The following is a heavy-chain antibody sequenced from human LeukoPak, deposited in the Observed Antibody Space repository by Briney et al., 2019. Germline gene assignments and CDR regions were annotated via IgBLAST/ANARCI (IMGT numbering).Heavy chain of an antibody. Sequence: GGSLRLSCAASGFTFSSYGMHWVRQAPGKGLEWVAFIRYDGSNKYYADSVKGRFTISRDKSNNTLYLQMNSLRAEDTAVYYCARDFIGADFDHDGFDLWGQGTMVTVSS. CDR2: IRYDGSNK. J-gene: IGHJ3*01. D-gene: IGHD2-21*02. CDR1: GFTFSSYG. CDR3: ARDFIGADFDHDGFDL. V-gene: IGHV3-30*02.